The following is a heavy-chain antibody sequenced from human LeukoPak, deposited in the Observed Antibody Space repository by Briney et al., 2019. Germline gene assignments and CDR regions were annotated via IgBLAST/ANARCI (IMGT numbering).Heavy chain of an antibody. CDR3: ARDPPAVAANTYG. CDR1: GFTVSNNY. D-gene: IGHD6-6*01. Sequence: GGSLRLSCAAAGFTVSNNYMRWVRQAPGKGLEWVSLIYSGGATFYADAVKGRFTISRDGSKNTLYLQMNSLRAEDTAVYYCARDPPAVAANTYGWGQGTLVTVSS. J-gene: IGHJ4*02. V-gene: IGHV3-66*01. CDR2: IYSGGAT.